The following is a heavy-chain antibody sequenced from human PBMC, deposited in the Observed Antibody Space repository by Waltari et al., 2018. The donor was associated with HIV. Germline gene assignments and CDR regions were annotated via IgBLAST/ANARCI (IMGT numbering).Heavy chain of an antibody. V-gene: IGHV1-2*06. Sequence: QVQLVQSGAEVRKPGASVKVSCKASGYTFTGYYSHWVRQAPGQGLEWMGRINPNSGGTNYAQKFQARVTMTRDTSIGAAYMELSSLRPNDTAVYYCARVTTVTGDSYFYYGMDVWGQGTTVTVSS. D-gene: IGHD4-17*01. CDR3: ARVTTVTGDSYFYYGMDV. CDR1: GYTFTGYY. J-gene: IGHJ6*02. CDR2: INPNSGGT.